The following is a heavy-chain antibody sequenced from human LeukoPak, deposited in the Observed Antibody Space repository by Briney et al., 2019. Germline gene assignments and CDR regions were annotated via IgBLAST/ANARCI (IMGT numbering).Heavy chain of an antibody. J-gene: IGHJ4*02. D-gene: IGHD2-15*01. CDR2: IKTKTDGGTT. V-gene: IGHV3-15*01. CDR3: TTAGYCSGGRCYPDY. CDR1: GFTFSNAW. Sequence: GGSLRLSCAASGFTFSNAWMSWVRQAPGKGLEWVGHIKTKTDGGTTDYATPVKDRFTISRDDSKNTLYLQMNSLKTEDTAVYYCTTAGYCSGGRCYPDYWGQGTLVTVSS.